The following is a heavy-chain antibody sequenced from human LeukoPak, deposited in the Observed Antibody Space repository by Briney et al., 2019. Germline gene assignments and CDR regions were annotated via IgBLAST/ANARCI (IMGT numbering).Heavy chain of an antibody. Sequence: GESLKISCKGSGYSFTSYWIGWVRQMPGKGLEWMGIIYPGDSDTRYSPSFQGQVTISADKSISTAYLQWSSLKASDTAMYYCAKQDGSVVVPAASLSYAFDIWGQGTMVTVSS. V-gene: IGHV5-51*01. CDR2: IYPGDSDT. CDR1: GYSFTSYW. J-gene: IGHJ3*02. D-gene: IGHD2-2*01. CDR3: AKQDGSVVVPAASLSYAFDI.